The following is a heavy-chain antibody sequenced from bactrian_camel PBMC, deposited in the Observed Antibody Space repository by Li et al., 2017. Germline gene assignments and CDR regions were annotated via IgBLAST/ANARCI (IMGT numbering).Heavy chain of an antibody. CDR2: INAGGETT. Sequence: HVQLVESGGGLVQPGGSLSVSCAASGFSFSSYWMHWVRQAPGKGLEWVSHINAGGETTFYADSVKDRFVSSRDNAKSTVYLQMNSLKSEDTALYYCASGSHGLDWGQGTQVTVS. CDR1: GFSFSSYW. CDR3: ASGSHGLD. J-gene: IGHJ4*01. V-gene: IGHV3S1*01.